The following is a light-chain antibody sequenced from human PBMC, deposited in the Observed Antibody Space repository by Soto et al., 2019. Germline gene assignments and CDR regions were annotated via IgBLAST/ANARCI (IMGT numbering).Light chain of an antibody. CDR3: QQYNNWPPLT. CDR2: GAS. Sequence: EIVMTQSPATLSVSPGERATLSCRASQSVSNSLAWYQQKPGQAPRLVIYGASTRATGIPARFSGSRSGTELTLTISSLQSEASAVYYCQQYNNWPPLTFGGGTKVEIK. V-gene: IGKV3-15*01. J-gene: IGKJ4*01. CDR1: QSVSNS.